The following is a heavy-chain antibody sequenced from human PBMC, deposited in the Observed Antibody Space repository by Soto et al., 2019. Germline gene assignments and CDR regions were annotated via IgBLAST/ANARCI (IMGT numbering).Heavy chain of an antibody. CDR2: ISSSGSTI. CDR1: GFTFSSYE. Sequence: QPGGSLRLSCAASGFTFSSYEMNWVRQAPGKGLEWVSYISSSGSTIYYADSVKGRFTISRDNAKNSLYLQMNSLRAEDTAVYYCTSHGLRYYYYGMDVWGQGTTVTVSS. CDR3: TSHGLRYYYYGMDV. J-gene: IGHJ6*02. D-gene: IGHD2-15*01. V-gene: IGHV3-48*03.